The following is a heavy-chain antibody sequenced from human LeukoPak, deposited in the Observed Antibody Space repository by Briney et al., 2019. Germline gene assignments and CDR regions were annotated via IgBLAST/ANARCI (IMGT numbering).Heavy chain of an antibody. J-gene: IGHJ4*02. CDR2: IRYDGSNK. CDR3: AKGGVVVVAGPFDY. V-gene: IGHV3-30*02. Sequence: GGSLRLSCAASGFTFSSYGMHWVRQAPGKGLEWVAFIRYDGSNKYYADSVKGRFTISRDNSKNTLYLQMNSLRAEDTAVYYCAKGGVVVVAGPFDYWGQGTLVTVSS. CDR1: GFTFSSYG. D-gene: IGHD2-15*01.